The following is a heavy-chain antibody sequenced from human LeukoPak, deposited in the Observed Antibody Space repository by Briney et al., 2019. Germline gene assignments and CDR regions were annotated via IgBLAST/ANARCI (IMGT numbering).Heavy chain of an antibody. J-gene: IGHJ4*02. CDR1: GFAFSGYG. Sequence: PGGSLRLSCEASGFAFSGYGMHWVRQAPGKGLEWVALISYDGSNKYYAESVKGRLTVSRDNSKNTLYLQMNSLRAEDTAVYYCAKGSYYYDSSAYHYYFDYWGQGTLVTVSS. CDR2: ISYDGSNK. D-gene: IGHD3-22*01. V-gene: IGHV3-30*18. CDR3: AKGSYYYDSSAYHYYFDY.